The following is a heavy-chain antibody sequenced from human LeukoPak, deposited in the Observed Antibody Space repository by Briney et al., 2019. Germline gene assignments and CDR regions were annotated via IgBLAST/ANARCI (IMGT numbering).Heavy chain of an antibody. CDR3: ARRHGSNGFDY. D-gene: IGHD1-26*01. V-gene: IGHV4-39*01. Sequence: PSEALSLTCTVSGGSISSYYWGWIRQPPGEGLEWIGSVYYSGSTYYNPSLKSRVTISEDTSKNQFSLKLSSVTVADTAIYYCARRHGSNGFDYWGQGTLVTVSS. CDR1: GGSISSYY. CDR2: VYYSGST. J-gene: IGHJ4*02.